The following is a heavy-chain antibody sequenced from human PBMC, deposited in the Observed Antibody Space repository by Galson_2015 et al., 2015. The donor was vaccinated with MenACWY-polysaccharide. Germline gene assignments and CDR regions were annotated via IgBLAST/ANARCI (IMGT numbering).Heavy chain of an antibody. V-gene: IGHV3-23*01. Sequence: SLRLSCAASGFTFTSYTMSWIRQAPGKGPEWVTVISLDGRNTYYADPVKGRFTISGDNSKNTLYLQMHDLRAEDTAVYYCVKAHETSGWNRGPGYWGQGTLVTVSS. J-gene: IGHJ4*02. CDR1: GFTFTSYT. CDR2: ISLDGRNT. D-gene: IGHD1-1*01. CDR3: VKAHETSGWNRGPGY.